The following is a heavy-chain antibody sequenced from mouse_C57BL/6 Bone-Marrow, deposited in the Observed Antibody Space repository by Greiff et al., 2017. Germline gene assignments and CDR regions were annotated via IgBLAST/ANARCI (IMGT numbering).Heavy chain of an antibody. D-gene: IGHD4-1*01. CDR2: IDPSDSYT. V-gene: IGHV1-50*01. J-gene: IGHJ3*01. CDR1: GYTFTSYW. CDR3: ASWDWFAY. Sequence: QVQLQQPGAELVKPGASVKLSCKASGYTFTSYWMKWVKQRPGQGLEWIGEIDPSDSYTNYNQKFKGKATLTVDTSSSTAYMQLSSLTSEDSAVYYCASWDWFAYWGQGTLVTVSA.